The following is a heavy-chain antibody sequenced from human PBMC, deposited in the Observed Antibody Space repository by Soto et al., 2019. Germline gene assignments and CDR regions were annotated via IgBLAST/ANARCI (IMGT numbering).Heavy chain of an antibody. D-gene: IGHD4-17*01. J-gene: IGHJ4*02. CDR2: ISGSGGST. CDR3: AKGGWRTTVTTSIDY. Sequence: EVQLLESGGGLVQPGGSLRLSCAASGFTFSSYAMSWVRQAPGKGLEWVSAISGSGGSTYYADSVKGRFTISRDNSKNTLDLQMNSLRAEDTAVYYCAKGGWRTTVTTSIDYWGQGTLVTVSS. V-gene: IGHV3-23*01. CDR1: GFTFSSYA.